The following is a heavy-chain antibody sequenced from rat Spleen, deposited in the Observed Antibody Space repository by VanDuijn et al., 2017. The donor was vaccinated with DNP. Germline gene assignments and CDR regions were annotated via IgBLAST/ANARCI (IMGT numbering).Heavy chain of an antibody. Sequence: QVQLQQSGAELAKPGSSVKISCKASGYTFTSYYVSWIKQTTGQGLDYIGYIDEGSGSTNYNEKFRGKATLTVDKSSSTAFLQLSSLTPDDSAVYYCARRGGSLDYWGQGVMVTVSS. CDR1: GYTFTSYY. J-gene: IGHJ2*01. D-gene: IGHD1-12*02. CDR3: ARRGGSLDY. CDR2: IDEGSGST. V-gene: IGHV1-43*01.